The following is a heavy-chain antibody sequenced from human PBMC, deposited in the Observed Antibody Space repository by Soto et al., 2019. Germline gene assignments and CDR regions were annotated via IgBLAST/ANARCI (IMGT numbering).Heavy chain of an antibody. CDR2: ISHSGST. Sequence: PSETLSLTCAVYGGSFSGYYWSWIRQPPGKGLEWIGEISHSGSTTYNPSLKSRVTISVDTSKNQFSLKLSSVTAADTAVYYCAPIAPLTVRLRERGYYYYGMDVWGQGTTVTVSS. J-gene: IGHJ6*02. D-gene: IGHD4-17*01. CDR1: GGSFSGYY. CDR3: APIAPLTVRLRERGYYYYGMDV. V-gene: IGHV4-34*01.